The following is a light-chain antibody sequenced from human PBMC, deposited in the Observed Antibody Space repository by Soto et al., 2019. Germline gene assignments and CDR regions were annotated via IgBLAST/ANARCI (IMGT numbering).Light chain of an antibody. CDR3: NSYTRNNNQV. V-gene: IGLV2-14*01. J-gene: IGLJ1*01. Sequence: QSALNQPRSVTGSPGQSVTISCPGTGNDVGGYNYVSWYQQHPGKAPKLMIYDVSDRPSGVSNRFSGSKSGNTASLTISGLQAEDEADYYCNSYTRNNNQVFGTGTKVTIL. CDR1: GNDVGGYNY. CDR2: DVS.